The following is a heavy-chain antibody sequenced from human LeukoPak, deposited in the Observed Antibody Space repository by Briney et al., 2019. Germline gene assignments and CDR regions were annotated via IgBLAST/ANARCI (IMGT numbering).Heavy chain of an antibody. J-gene: IGHJ4*02. V-gene: IGHV5-51*01. D-gene: IGHD5-12*01. CDR1: GYTFTYYW. CDR2: INPADSDA. CDR3: TRAVGFIGYDDY. Sequence: ESLKISCKGSGYTFTYYWIGWVRQMPGKGLEWMGIINPADSDAKYSPSFQGQVTFSADTSINTAYLQWSSLKASDTAIYYCTRAVGFIGYDDYWGQGTQVTVSS.